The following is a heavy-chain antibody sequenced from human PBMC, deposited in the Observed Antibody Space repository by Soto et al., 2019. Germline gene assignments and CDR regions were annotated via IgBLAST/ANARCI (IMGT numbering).Heavy chain of an antibody. CDR2: INPNSGGA. CDR3: ARDYDFSSGSYYFDY. CDR1: RYTFTAYQ. V-gene: IGHV1-2*02. Sequence: ASVKVSCKASRYTFTAYQIHWVRQAPGQGLEWMGWINPNSGGAYYAQKFQARVTMTRDTSISTDYMELSSLTSDDTAVYYCARDYDFSSGSYYFDYWGQGTLVTVSS. J-gene: IGHJ4*02. D-gene: IGHD3-3*01.